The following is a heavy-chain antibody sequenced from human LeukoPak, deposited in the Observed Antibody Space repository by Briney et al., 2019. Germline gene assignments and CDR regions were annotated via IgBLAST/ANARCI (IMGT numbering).Heavy chain of an antibody. J-gene: IGHJ5*02. CDR3: ARRVVIPTAGSFDP. CDR1: GSMFTNYW. Sequence: GASLLISCKGSGSMFTNYWISWGRQLPGKGQEWMGRIDPSDSYTSYSPSFQGHVTISVDKSISTAYLQWSSLEASDTAMYYCARRVVIPTAGSFDPWGQGTLVIVSS. D-gene: IGHD2-2*01. CDR2: IDPSDSYT. V-gene: IGHV5-10-1*01.